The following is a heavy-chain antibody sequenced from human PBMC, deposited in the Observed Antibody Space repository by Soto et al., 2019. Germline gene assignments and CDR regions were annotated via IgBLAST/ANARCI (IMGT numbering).Heavy chain of an antibody. V-gene: IGHV4-59*01. CDR2: IYYSGST. D-gene: IGHD4-17*01. CDR1: GGSISSYY. Sequence: QVQLQESGPGLVKPSETLSLTCTVSGGSISSYYWSWIRQPPGKGLEWIGYIYYSGSTNYNPSLKSRVTISVDTSKNQFSLKLSSVTAADTAVYYCARDDYGDYRFDYWGQGTLVTVSS. CDR3: ARDDYGDYRFDY. J-gene: IGHJ4*02.